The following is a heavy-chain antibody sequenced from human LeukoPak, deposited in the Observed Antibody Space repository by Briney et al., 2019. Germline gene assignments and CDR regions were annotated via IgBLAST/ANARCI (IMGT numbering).Heavy chain of an antibody. D-gene: IGHD5-18*01. CDR2: IYYSGST. CDR3: ARLGYSYGGNWFDP. V-gene: IGHV4-59*08. CDR1: GGSMSSNY. J-gene: IGHJ5*02. Sequence: PSETLSLTCTVSGGSMSSNYWSWIRQPPGKGLEWIGYIYYSGSTNYNPSLKSRVTISVDTSKNQFSLKLSSVTAADTAVYYCARLGYSYGGNWFDPWGQGTLVTVSS.